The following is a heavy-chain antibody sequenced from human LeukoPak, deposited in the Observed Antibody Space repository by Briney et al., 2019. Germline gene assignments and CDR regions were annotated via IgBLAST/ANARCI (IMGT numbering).Heavy chain of an antibody. D-gene: IGHD6-25*01. V-gene: IGHV4-31*03. CDR2: IHYSGST. CDR1: GGSISSGGYF. J-gene: IGHJ4*02. Sequence: SETLSLTCTVSGGSISSGGYFWTWIRQHPGKGLEWIGYIHYSGSTYYNPSLKSRFSISVDTSNNQFSLKLSSVTAADTAVYYCARHYYPAAAGDYWGQGTLVTVSS. CDR3: ARHYYPAAAGDY.